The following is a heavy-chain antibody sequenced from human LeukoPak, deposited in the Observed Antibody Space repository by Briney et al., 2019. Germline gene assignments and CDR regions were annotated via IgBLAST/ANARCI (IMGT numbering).Heavy chain of an antibody. V-gene: IGHV3-23*01. D-gene: IGHD3-22*01. CDR1: GFTFSDYA. CDR3: ATDREGDPSAYYLV. J-gene: IGHJ4*02. CDR2: ISDNGGGT. Sequence: PGGSLRLSCAAFGFTFSDYAMSWVRQAPGKGLEWVSTISDNGGGTYYADSVKGRFTISRDNSKNTLFLQMNSLRAEDSAVYYCATDREGDPSAYYLVGGQGTLITVSS.